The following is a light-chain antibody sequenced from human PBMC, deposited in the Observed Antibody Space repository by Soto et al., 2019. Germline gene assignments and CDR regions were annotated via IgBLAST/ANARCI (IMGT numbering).Light chain of an antibody. Sequence: EIVLTQSPGTLSLSPGERATLSCRASQSVSSNYLAWYQQKPGQAPRPLIYGASSWATGIPDRFSGSGAGTDFTLTISRLEPEDFAVYYCQQYGSSPWTFGQGTNVEIK. CDR2: GAS. CDR3: QQYGSSPWT. CDR1: QSVSSNY. V-gene: IGKV3-20*01. J-gene: IGKJ1*01.